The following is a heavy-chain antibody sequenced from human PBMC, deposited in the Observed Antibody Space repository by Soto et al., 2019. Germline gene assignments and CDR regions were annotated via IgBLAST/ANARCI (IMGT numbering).Heavy chain of an antibody. CDR2: ISYDGSNK. Sequence: GGSLRLSCAASGFTFSSYAMHWVRQAPGKGLEWVAVISYDGSNKYYADSVKGRFTISRDNSKNTLYLQMNSLRAEDTAVYYCARAHSREIFYWLFLLPDYWGQGTLVTVSS. J-gene: IGHJ4*01. CDR3: ARAHSREIFYWLFLLPDY. D-gene: IGHD3-9*01. CDR1: GFTFSSYA. V-gene: IGHV3-30-3*01.